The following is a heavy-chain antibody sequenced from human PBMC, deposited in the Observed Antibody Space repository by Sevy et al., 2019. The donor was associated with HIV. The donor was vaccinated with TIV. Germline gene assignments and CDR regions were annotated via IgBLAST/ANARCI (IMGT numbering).Heavy chain of an antibody. V-gene: IGHV3-74*01. D-gene: IGHD3-16*01. CDR1: GFTFSSHW. CDR3: ARSKVGVGDAFDI. Sequence: GGSLRLSCAASGFTFSSHWMQWVRQAPGKGLVWVSRLNYDGSYTNYADSVKGRFTITRDNAKSTLYLQMNSVRAEDTALYYCARSKVGVGDAFDIWGQGTMVTVSS. J-gene: IGHJ3*02. CDR2: LNYDGSYT.